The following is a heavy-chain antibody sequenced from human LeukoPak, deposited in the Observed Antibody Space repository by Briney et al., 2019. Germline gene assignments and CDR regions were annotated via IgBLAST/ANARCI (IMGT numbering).Heavy chain of an antibody. CDR2: ISGSGVST. J-gene: IGHJ3*02. D-gene: IGHD2/OR15-2a*01. CDR3: AKVGGRGKYFDAFDI. Sequence: GGSLRLSCAASGFTFSSYAMSWVRQAPGKGLEWVSSISGSGVSTYYADSVKGRFTISRDNSKDTLYLQMDSLRAEDTAVYYCAKVGGRGKYFDAFDIWGQGTMLTVSS. CDR1: GFTFSSYA. V-gene: IGHV3-23*01.